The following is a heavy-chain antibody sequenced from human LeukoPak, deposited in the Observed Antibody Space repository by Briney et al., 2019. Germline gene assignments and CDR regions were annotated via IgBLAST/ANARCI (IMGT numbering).Heavy chain of an antibody. CDR3: ARGVADKGSYSSGWSFDY. V-gene: IGHV4-34*01. D-gene: IGHD6-19*01. Sequence: SETLSLTCAVYGGSFSGYYWSWIRQPPGKGLEWIGEINHSGSTNYNPSLKSRVTISVDTSKNQFSLKLSSVTAADTAVYYCARGVADKGSYSSGWSFDYWGQGTLVTVSS. J-gene: IGHJ4*02. CDR1: GGSFSGYY. CDR2: INHSGST.